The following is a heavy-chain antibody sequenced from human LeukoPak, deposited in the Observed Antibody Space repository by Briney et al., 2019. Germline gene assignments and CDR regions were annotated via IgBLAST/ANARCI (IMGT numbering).Heavy chain of an antibody. CDR2: IYTSGST. Sequence: PSETLSLTCTVSGGSISSGSYYWSWIRQPAGKGLEWIGRIYTSGSTNYNPSLKSRVTISVDTSKNQFSLKLSSVTAADTAVYYCARDQSYCSSTSCYRFGAFDIWGQGTMVTVSS. V-gene: IGHV4-61*02. D-gene: IGHD2-2*02. J-gene: IGHJ3*02. CDR1: GGSISSGSYY. CDR3: ARDQSYCSSTSCYRFGAFDI.